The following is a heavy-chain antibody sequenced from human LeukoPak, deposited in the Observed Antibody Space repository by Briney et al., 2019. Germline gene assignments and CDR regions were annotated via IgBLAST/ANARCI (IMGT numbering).Heavy chain of an antibody. CDR1: GGSISSSSYY. V-gene: IGHV4-39*02. J-gene: IGHJ5*02. Sequence: KPSETLSLTCTVSGGSISSSSYYWGWIRQPPGKGLEWIGSIYYSGSTYYNPSLKSRVTISVDTSKNQFSLKLSSVTAADTAVYYCARDGRQLVPRWTSTLNWFDPWGQGTLVTVSS. CDR3: ARDGRQLVPRWTSTLNWFDP. CDR2: IYYSGST. D-gene: IGHD6-6*01.